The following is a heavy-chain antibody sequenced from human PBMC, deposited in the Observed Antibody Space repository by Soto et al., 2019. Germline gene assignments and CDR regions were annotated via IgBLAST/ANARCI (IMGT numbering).Heavy chain of an antibody. V-gene: IGHV1-24*01. J-gene: IGHJ4*02. CDR1: GYTLTELS. CDR2: FDPEDGET. D-gene: IGHD2-2*02. Sequence: ASVKVSCKVSGYTLTELSMHWVRQAPGKGLDWMGGFDPEDGETIYAQEFQGRVTMTEDTSTDTAYMELSSLRSEDTAVYYCATAGPGEDIVVVPAAIFDYWGQGTLVTVSS. CDR3: ATAGPGEDIVVVPAAIFDY.